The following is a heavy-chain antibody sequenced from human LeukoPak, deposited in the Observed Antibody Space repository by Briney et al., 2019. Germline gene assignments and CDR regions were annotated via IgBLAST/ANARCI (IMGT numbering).Heavy chain of an antibody. J-gene: IGHJ4*02. Sequence: GGSLRLSCAASGFTFSSYGMHWVRQAPGKGLEWVAVISYDENTQYYADSVKGRFTISRDISKNTLYLQMNSLRAEDTAVYYCAKVSVGTTDSYYFDYWGQGTLVTVSS. CDR2: ISYDENTQ. CDR1: GFTFSSYG. D-gene: IGHD1-26*01. V-gene: IGHV3-30*18. CDR3: AKVSVGTTDSYYFDY.